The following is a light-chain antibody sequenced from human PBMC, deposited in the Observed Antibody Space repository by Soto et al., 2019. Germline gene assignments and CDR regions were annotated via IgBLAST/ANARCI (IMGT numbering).Light chain of an antibody. CDR2: DAS. J-gene: IGKJ4*01. V-gene: IGKV3D-20*02. Sequence: EIVLTQSPGTLSLSPGERATLSCRASQSVSNNYLAWYQQKPGQAPRLLIYDASNRATGIPDRFSGSGSGTDFTLTISSLEPEDFAVYYCQQRSNWPLTFGGGTKVDIK. CDR1: QSVSNNY. CDR3: QQRSNWPLT.